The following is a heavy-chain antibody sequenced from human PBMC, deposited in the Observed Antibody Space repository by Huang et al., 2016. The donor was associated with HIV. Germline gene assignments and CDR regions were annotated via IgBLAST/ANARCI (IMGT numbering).Heavy chain of an antibody. J-gene: IGHJ6*03. CDR1: GGAISSHY. Sequence: VQLQESGPGLVKPSETLSLTCTVSGGAISSHYWSWIRQTPGKGLEWIGSMYYSGNTNYSPSLKGRVTILLDTSKNQFYLKLSSLTAADTAVYYCARDLVAPGVYYYYYMDVWGKGTTVTVSS. CDR3: ARDLVAPGVYYYYYMDV. D-gene: IGHD5-12*01. V-gene: IGHV4-59*11. CDR2: MYYSGNT.